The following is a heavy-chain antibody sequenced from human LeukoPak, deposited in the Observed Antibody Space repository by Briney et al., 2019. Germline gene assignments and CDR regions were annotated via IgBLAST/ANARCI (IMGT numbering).Heavy chain of an antibody. CDR3: ARHRDIAALDGWFDP. CDR1: GGSISGYY. D-gene: IGHD6-6*01. J-gene: IGHJ5*02. CDR2: NYYSGST. V-gene: IGHV4-59*01. Sequence: SETLSLTCTVSGGSISGYYWSWIRQPPGKGLEWIGYNYYSGSTNYNPSLKSRVTISVDTSKNQFSLELSSVTAADTAVYYCARHRDIAALDGWFDPWGQGTPVTVSS.